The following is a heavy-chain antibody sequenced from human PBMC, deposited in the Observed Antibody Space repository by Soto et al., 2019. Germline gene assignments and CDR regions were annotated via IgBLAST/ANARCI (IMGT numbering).Heavy chain of an antibody. Sequence: QMQLVQSGPEVKKPGTSVKVSCRASGFTFTSSAMQWVRQARGQRLEWIGWILVGSGNANYAQKFQERLSTTRDMSTSTAYMELSNLRSEDAAVYFFAADLSCSGGSCYSSSTFDVWGQGTMVTVSS. CDR2: ILVGSGNA. CDR1: GFTFTSSA. V-gene: IGHV1-58*02. CDR3: AADLSCSGGSCYSSSTFDV. D-gene: IGHD2-15*01. J-gene: IGHJ3*01.